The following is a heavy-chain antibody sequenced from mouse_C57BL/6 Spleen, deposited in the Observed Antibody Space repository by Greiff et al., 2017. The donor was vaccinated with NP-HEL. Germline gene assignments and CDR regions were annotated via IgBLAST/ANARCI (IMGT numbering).Heavy chain of an antibody. CDR1: GFTFSDYG. Sequence: EVHLVESGGGLVKPGGSLKLSCAASGFTFSDYGMHWVRQAPEKGLEWVAYISSGSSTIYYADTVKGRFTISRDNAKNTLFLQMTSLRSEDTAMYYCARHRAARAPLDYWGQGTTLTVSS. D-gene: IGHD3-1*01. CDR3: ARHRAARAPLDY. V-gene: IGHV5-17*01. J-gene: IGHJ2*01. CDR2: ISSGSSTI.